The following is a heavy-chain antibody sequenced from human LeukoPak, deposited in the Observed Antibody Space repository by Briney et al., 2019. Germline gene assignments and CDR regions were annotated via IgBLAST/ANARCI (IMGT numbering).Heavy chain of an antibody. J-gene: IGHJ4*02. D-gene: IGHD4-17*01. Sequence: PSETLSLTCTVSGGSISSYYWSWIRQPPGKGLEWIGYIYYSGSTNYNPSLKSRVTISVDTSKNQFSLKLSSVTAADTAVYYCARDSSYGDYFDYWGQGTLVTVSS. V-gene: IGHV4-59*01. CDR1: GGSISSYY. CDR3: ARDSSYGDYFDY. CDR2: IYYSGST.